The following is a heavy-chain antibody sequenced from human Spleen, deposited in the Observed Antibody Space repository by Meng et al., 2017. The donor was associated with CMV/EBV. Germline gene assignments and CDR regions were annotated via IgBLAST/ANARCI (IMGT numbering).Heavy chain of an antibody. D-gene: IGHD2-2*01. J-gene: IGHJ3*02. CDR1: GFTFSNSW. Sequence: GESLKISCEASGFTFSNSWMSWVRQAPGKGLEWVANIKQDGSEKYYVDSVKGRFTISRDNAKNSLFLLMNSLRAEDTAVYYCARDYCSSTSCYDDAFDIWGQGTVVTVSS. V-gene: IGHV3-7*01. CDR2: IKQDGSEK. CDR3: ARDYCSSTSCYDDAFDI.